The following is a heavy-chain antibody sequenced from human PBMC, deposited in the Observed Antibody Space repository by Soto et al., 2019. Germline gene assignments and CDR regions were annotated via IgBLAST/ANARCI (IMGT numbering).Heavy chain of an antibody. J-gene: IGHJ4*02. CDR2: ISGSGGST. D-gene: IGHD3-10*01. CDR1: GFTFSSYA. CDR3: AKFWLGFGELLG. V-gene: IGHV3-23*01. Sequence: EVQLLEAGGGLVQPGGSLRLSCAASGFTFSSYAMSWVRQAPGKGLEWVSAISGSGGSTYYADSVKGRFTISSDNSKNTLYLQMNSLRAEDTAVYYCAKFWLGFGELLGWGQGTLVTVSS.